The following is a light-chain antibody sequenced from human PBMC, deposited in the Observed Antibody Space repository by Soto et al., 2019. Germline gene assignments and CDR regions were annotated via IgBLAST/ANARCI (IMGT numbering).Light chain of an antibody. Sequence: DIQMTQSPSSLSASVGDRVTITCRASQSISTWLAWFQQKPGKAPKLLIQKASSLESGVPSRFSGGGSGTEFTLTISSLQPDDFATYYCQQYSSSSVTFGQGTNLEI. CDR1: QSISTW. J-gene: IGKJ2*01. CDR3: QQYSSSSVT. CDR2: KAS. V-gene: IGKV1-5*03.